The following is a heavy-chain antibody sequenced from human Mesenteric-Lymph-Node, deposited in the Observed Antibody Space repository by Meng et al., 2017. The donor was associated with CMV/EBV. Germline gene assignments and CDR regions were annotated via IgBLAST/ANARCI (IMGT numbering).Heavy chain of an antibody. J-gene: IGHJ4*02. V-gene: IGHV4-39*01. D-gene: IGHD3-22*01. CDR2: IYYSGST. Sequence: GSLRLSCIVSGDSISSSTYYWGWIRQPPGKGLEWIGSIYYSGSTYYNPSLKSRVTISVDTSKNQFSLKLSSVTAADTAVYYCARGPNYYDSSGYYYYFDYWGQGTLVTVSS. CDR3: ARGPNYYDSSGYYYYFDY. CDR1: GDSISSSTYY.